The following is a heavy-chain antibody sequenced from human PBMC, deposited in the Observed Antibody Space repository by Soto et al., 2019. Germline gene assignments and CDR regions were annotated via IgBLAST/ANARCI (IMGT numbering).Heavy chain of an antibody. V-gene: IGHV3-33*01. CDR1: GFTFSSYG. CDR2: TWYDGSNK. Sequence: GGSLRLSCAASGFTFSSYGMHWVRQAPGKGLEWVAVTWYDGSNKYYADSVKGRFTISRDNSKNTLYLQMNSLRAEDTAVYYCARDRGDYVEYFFDYWGQGTLVTVSS. D-gene: IGHD4-17*01. J-gene: IGHJ4*02. CDR3: ARDRGDYVEYFFDY.